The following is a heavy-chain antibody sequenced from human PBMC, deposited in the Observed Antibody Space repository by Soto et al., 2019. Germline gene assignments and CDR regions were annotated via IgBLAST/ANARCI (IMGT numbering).Heavy chain of an antibody. J-gene: IGHJ4*02. CDR2: ISSRRSFI. V-gene: IGHV3-21*01. Sequence: ESGGGLVKPGGSLRLSCAASGFTFNTYNMIWVRQAPGKGLEWVSSISSRRSFIYYADSVKGRFTISRDNAKNSLYLQMNSLRAEDTAVYYCARESSSATGLGDFDYWGQGTLVTVSS. CDR1: GFTFNTYN. CDR3: ARESSSATGLGDFDY. D-gene: IGHD6-13*01.